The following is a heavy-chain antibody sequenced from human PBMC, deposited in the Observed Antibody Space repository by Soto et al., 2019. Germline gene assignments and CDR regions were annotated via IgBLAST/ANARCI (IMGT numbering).Heavy chain of an antibody. CDR1: GFTFTSSA. V-gene: IGHV1-58*02. CDR3: AAGRDYDFWSGYPHYFDD. J-gene: IGHJ4*02. CDR2: IVVGSGNT. D-gene: IGHD3-3*01. Sequence: SVKVSCKASGFTFTSSAMQWVRQARGQRLEWIGWIVVGSGNTNYAQKFQERVTITRDMSTSTAYMELSSLRSEDTAVYYCAAGRDYDFWSGYPHYFDDSGQGIRVTVAS.